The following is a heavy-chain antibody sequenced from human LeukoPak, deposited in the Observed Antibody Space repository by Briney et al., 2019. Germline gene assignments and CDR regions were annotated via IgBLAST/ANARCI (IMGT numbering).Heavy chain of an antibody. D-gene: IGHD6-6*01. J-gene: IGHJ4*02. CDR1: GGSISSSSHY. CDR2: IYYSGNT. CDR3: TREYSSSSDY. Sequence: SETLSLTCTVSGGSISSSSHYWSWVRQPPGKGLEWIGSIYYSGNTYYNPSLKSRVTISVDTSKNQFSLKLTSVTAADTAVYYCTREYSSSSDYWGQGTLVTVSS. V-gene: IGHV4-39*02.